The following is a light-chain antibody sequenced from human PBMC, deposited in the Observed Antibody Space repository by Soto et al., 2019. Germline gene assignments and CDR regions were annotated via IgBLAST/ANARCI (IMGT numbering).Light chain of an antibody. CDR1: SSNVGSYNL. CDR3: CSYAGSDTFVV. Sequence: QSALTQPASVSGSPGQSITISCIGTSSNVGSYNLVSWYQQHPGNAPKLMIFEVNKRPSGVSDRFSGSKSGNTASLTISGLQAEDEADYFCCSYAGSDTFVVFGTGTKLTVL. CDR2: EVN. J-gene: IGLJ1*01. V-gene: IGLV2-23*02.